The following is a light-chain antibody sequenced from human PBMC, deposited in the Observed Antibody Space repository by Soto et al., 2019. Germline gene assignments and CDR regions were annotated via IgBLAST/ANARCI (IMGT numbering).Light chain of an antibody. CDR1: SSDVGGYNY. CDR3: SSYTSSSTL. CDR2: AVT. Sequence: QSALTQPASVSGSPGQSITISCTGTSSDVGGYNYISWYQQHPGKAPKLMIYAVTDRPSGVSSRLSGSKSGNTASLTISGLQAEDEADYYCSSYTSSSTLFGTGTKVTVL. J-gene: IGLJ1*01. V-gene: IGLV2-14*01.